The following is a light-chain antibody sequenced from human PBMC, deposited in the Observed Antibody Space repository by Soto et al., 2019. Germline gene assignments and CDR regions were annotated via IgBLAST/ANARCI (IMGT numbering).Light chain of an antibody. CDR3: CSYAGSSSWV. CDR2: EGS. Sequence: QSALTQPASVSGSPGQSITISCTGTSSDVGSYNFVSWYQQHPGKAPKLMISEGSKRPSGVSNRFSGSKSGNTASLTISGLQAEDEADYYCCSYAGSSSWVFGGGTKLTVL. CDR1: SSDVGSYNF. J-gene: IGLJ3*02. V-gene: IGLV2-23*01.